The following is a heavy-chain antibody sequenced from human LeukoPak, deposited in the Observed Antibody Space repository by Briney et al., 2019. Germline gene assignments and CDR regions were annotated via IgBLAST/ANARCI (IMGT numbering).Heavy chain of an antibody. Sequence: ASVKVSCKASGYTFTRYYMHWVRQAPGQGLEWMGFINPSGGSTSYAQKFQGRVTMTRDTSISTAYMGLSRLRSDDTAVYYCARATGSSSSIRASYYYYMDVWGKGTTVTVSS. J-gene: IGHJ6*03. D-gene: IGHD6-6*01. V-gene: IGHV1-46*01. CDR2: INPSGGST. CDR1: GYTFTRYY. CDR3: ARATGSSSSIRASYYYYMDV.